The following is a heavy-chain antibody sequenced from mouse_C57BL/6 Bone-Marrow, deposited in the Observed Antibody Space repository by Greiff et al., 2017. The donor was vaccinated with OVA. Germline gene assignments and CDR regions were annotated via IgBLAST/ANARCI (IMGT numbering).Heavy chain of an antibody. V-gene: IGHV1-7*01. CDR3: ARITPLYYYGSSYGY. D-gene: IGHD1-1*01. CDR1: GYTFTSYW. J-gene: IGHJ2*01. Sequence: QVQLQQSGAELAKPGASVKLSCKASGYTFTSYWMHWVKQRPGQGLEWIGYINPSSGYTKYNQKFKDKATLTADKSSSTAYMQLSSLTYEDSAVYDYARITPLYYYGSSYGYWGQGTTLTVSA. CDR2: INPSSGYT.